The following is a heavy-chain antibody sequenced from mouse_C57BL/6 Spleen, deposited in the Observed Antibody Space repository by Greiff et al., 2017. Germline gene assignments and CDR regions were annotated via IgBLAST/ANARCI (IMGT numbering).Heavy chain of an antibody. D-gene: IGHD2-4*01. J-gene: IGHJ3*01. CDR1: GYTFTSYW. V-gene: IGHV1-61*01. CDR2: IYPSDSET. Sequence: QVQLQQPGAELVRPGSSVKLSCKASGYTFTSYWMDWVKQRPGQGLEWIGNIYPSDSETHYNQKFKDKATLTVDKSSSTAYMQLSSLTSEDSAVYYCATGVYYDYGGFAYWGQGTLVTVSA. CDR3: ATGVYYDYGGFAY.